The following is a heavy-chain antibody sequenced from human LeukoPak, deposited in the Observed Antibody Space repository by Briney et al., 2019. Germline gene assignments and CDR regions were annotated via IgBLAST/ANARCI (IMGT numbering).Heavy chain of an antibody. J-gene: IGHJ4*02. CDR3: ARGQGTYIVVVPAAIPGPYFDY. CDR2: INHSGSN. V-gene: IGHV4-34*01. D-gene: IGHD2-2*01. CDR1: GGSFSGYY. Sequence: SETLSLTCAVYGGSFSGYYWSWLRQPPGKGLEWIGEINHSGSNNCNPSFKSRVTISVDTSKNQFSLKLSSVTAADTAVYYCARGQGTYIVVVPAAIPGPYFDYWGQGTLVTVSS.